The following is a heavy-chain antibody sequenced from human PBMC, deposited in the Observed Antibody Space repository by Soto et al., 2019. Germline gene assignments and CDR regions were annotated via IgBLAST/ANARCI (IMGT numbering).Heavy chain of an antibody. D-gene: IGHD3-9*01. CDR3: AKIRGGFDWLLPHFDY. J-gene: IGHJ4*02. Sequence: EVQLLESGGGLVQPGGSLRLSCAASGFTFSSYAMSGVRQAPGKGLEWVSAISGSGGSTYYADAVKGRFTISRDNSKNTLYLQMNSLRAEDTAVYYCAKIRGGFDWLLPHFDYWGQGTLVTVSS. V-gene: IGHV3-23*01. CDR1: GFTFSSYA. CDR2: ISGSGGST.